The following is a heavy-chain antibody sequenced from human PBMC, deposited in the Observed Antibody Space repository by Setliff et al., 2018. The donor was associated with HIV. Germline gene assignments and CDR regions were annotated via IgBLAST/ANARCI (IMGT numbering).Heavy chain of an antibody. Sequence: WASVKVSCKASGYDFKIYDINWVRQVAGQGIEWMGWINPGTGNTGYPQNFSGRVTMTRNTSINTVYMELSSLRSEDTAIYFCARGTIPSWRLTMFDFWGQGTPVTVSS. D-gene: IGHD3-9*01. J-gene: IGHJ4*02. V-gene: IGHV1-8*01. CDR2: INPGTGNT. CDR3: ARGTIPSWRLTMFDF. CDR1: GYDFKIYD.